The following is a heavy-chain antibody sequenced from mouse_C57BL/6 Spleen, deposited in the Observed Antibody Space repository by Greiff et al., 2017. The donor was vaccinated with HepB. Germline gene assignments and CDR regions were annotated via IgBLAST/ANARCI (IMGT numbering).Heavy chain of an antibody. J-gene: IGHJ3*01. D-gene: IGHD4-1*01. CDR2: ISYDGSN. V-gene: IGHV3-6*01. Sequence: EVHLVESGPGLVKPSQSLSLTCSVTGYSITSGYYWNWIRQFPGNKLEWMGYISYDGSNNYNPSLKNRISITRDTSKNQFFLKLNSVTTEDTATYYCARGNWDGFAYWGQGTLVTVSA. CDR1: GYSITSGYY. CDR3: ARGNWDGFAY.